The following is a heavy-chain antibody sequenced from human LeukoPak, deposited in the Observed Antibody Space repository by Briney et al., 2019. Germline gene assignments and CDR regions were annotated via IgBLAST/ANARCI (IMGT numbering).Heavy chain of an antibody. V-gene: IGHV4-39*01. J-gene: IGHJ3*02. D-gene: IGHD2-2*01. Sequence: PSETLSLTCTVSGGSISSSSYYWGWIRQPPGKGLEWIGSIYYSGSTYYNPSLKSRVTISVDTSKSQFSLKLSSVTAADTAVYYCARHRRGSTRVPLRLDAFDIWGQGTMVTVSS. CDR3: ARHRRGSTRVPLRLDAFDI. CDR2: IYYSGST. CDR1: GGSISSSSYY.